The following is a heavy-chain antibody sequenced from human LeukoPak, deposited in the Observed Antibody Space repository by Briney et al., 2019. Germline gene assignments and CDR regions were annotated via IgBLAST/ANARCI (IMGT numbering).Heavy chain of an antibody. CDR2: IKQDGSVK. V-gene: IGHV3-7*01. CDR3: VRDSGGYSSVWYDAFDV. J-gene: IGHJ3*01. CDR1: GFTFSGYW. D-gene: IGHD6-19*01. Sequence: GGSPRLSCAASGFTFSGYWMIWVRQAPGKGLEWVANIKQDGSVKYYVDSVSGRFTISRDNAKNLLCLQMNSLRDEDTAVYYCVRDSGGYSSVWYDAFDVWGRGTKVTVSS.